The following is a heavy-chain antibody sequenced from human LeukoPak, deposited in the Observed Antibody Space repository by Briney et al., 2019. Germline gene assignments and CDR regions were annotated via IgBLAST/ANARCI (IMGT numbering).Heavy chain of an antibody. CDR1: GFTVSSKY. D-gene: IGHD4-17*01. CDR2: IYSGVTT. V-gene: IGHV3-53*01. J-gene: IGHJ4*02. Sequence: GGSLRLSCAASGFTVSSKYMSWVRQAPGKGLEWGSVIYSGVTTYYADSVKGRFTISRDISKNTLYLQMNSLRAEDTAVYYCARDSTTMTGGIFDYWGQGTLVTVSS. CDR3: ARDSTTMTGGIFDY.